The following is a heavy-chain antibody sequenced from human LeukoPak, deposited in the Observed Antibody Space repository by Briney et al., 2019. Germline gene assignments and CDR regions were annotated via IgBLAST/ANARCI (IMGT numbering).Heavy chain of an antibody. CDR1: GFTLTSYA. CDR2: ISGSGGST. D-gene: IGHD2-15*01. J-gene: IGHJ5*02. Sequence: GGSLRLSCAASGFTLTSYAMSWVRQAPGKWLEWVSAISGSGGSTYYADSVKGRFTISRDNSKNTLYLQMNSLRAEDTAVYYCAKDRGSGHRSVNWFDPWGQGTLVTVSS. CDR3: AKDRGSGHRSVNWFDP. V-gene: IGHV3-23*01.